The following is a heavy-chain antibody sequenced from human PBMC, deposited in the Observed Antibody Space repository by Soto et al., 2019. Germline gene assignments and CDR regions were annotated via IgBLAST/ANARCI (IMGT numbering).Heavy chain of an antibody. V-gene: IGHV3-30*18. Sequence: GGSLRLSCAASGFTFSSYGMHWVRQAPGKGLEWVAVISYDGSNKYYADSVKGRFTISRDNSKNTLYLQMNSLRAEDTAVYYCAKEVLYSSGLYPLDYYYGMDVWGQGTTVTISS. J-gene: IGHJ6*02. CDR2: ISYDGSNK. CDR3: AKEVLYSSGLYPLDYYYGMDV. D-gene: IGHD6-25*01. CDR1: GFTFSSYG.